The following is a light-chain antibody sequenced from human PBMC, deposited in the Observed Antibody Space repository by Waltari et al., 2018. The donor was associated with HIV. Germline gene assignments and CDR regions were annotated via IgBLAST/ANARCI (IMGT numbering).Light chain of an antibody. CDR1: QSVSSGY. CDR2: GTS. V-gene: IGKV3-20*01. J-gene: IGKJ2*01. CDR3: QHYHNSRYL. Sequence: EIVLTQSPGTLSLSPGERATLSCRASQSVSSGYLAWYQQKLGQAPRLLISGTSNRATGIPDRFSGSWSGTEFTLTISSLEPEDFAVYYCQHYHNSRYLFGQGTKLEI.